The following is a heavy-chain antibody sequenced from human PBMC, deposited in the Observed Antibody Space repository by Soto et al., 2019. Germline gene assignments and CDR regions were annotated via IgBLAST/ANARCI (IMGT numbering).Heavy chain of an antibody. CDR1: GYTFTSCG. V-gene: IGHV1-18*01. D-gene: IGHD4-4*01. CDR2: INTYNGYT. CDR3: ARDLTKGLDV. Sequence: QVHLVQSGAEVKKPGASVKVSCKASGYTFTSCGISWVRQAPGQGLEWMGLINTYNGYTNYPQNFQGRVTMTTDTSTCTVYMELRSLTSDDTAVYYCARDLTKGLDVWGQGTTVTVSS. J-gene: IGHJ6*02.